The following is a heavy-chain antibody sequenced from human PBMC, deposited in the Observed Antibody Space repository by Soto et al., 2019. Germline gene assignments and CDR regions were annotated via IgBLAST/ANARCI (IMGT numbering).Heavy chain of an antibody. V-gene: IGHV3-11*06. CDR1: GFTFSDYY. Sequence: CAASGFTFSDYYMSWIRQAPGKGLEWLSYISSSSSYTNYADSVKGRFTISRDNAKNSLFLQMNSLRADDTAVYYCARDLSSSSTNYFDSWGQGTLVTVYS. CDR3: ARDLSSSSTNYFDS. J-gene: IGHJ4*02. CDR2: ISSSSSYT.